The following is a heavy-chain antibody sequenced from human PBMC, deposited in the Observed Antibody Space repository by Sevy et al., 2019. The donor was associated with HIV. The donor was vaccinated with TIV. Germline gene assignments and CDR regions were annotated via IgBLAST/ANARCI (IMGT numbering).Heavy chain of an antibody. CDR1: GFTFSSYA. J-gene: IGHJ3*02. D-gene: IGHD2-15*01. CDR3: AREGDMYVAATHFDI. V-gene: IGHV3-30*04. CDR2: ISYDGSNK. Sequence: GGSLRLSCAASGFTFSSYAMYWVRQAPGKGLEWVAVISYDGSNKYYADSVKGRFTISRDNSKNTLYLQMNSLRAEDTAVYYCAREGDMYVAATHFDIWGQGTMVTVSS.